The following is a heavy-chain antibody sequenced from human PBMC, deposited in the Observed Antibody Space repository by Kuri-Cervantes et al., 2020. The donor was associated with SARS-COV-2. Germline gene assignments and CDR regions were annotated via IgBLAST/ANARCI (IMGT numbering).Heavy chain of an antibody. CDR2: ISSSGSTI. J-gene: IGHJ6*02. CDR3: ARGEYYYYGMDV. V-gene: IGHV3-48*01. D-gene: IGHD3-16*01. Sequence: GESLKISCAASGFTFSSYSMNWVRQAPGKGLEWVSYISSSGSTIYYADSVKGRFTISRHNSKNTLYLQMNSLRAEDTAVYYCARGEYYYYGMDVWGPGTTVTVSS. CDR1: GFTFSSYS.